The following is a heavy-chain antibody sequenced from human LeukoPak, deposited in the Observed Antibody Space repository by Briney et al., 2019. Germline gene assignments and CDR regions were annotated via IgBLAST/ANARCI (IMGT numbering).Heavy chain of an antibody. V-gene: IGHV3-9*01. CDR3: AKDSGRLVGATGPLDY. CDR2: ISWNSGSI. D-gene: IGHD1-26*01. J-gene: IGHJ4*02. Sequence: RPGRSLRLSCAASGFTFDDYAMHWVRQAPGKGLEWVSGISWNSGSIGYADSVKGRFTISRDNAKNSLYLQMNSLRAEDTAVYYCAKDSGRLVGATGPLDYWGQGTLVTVSS. CDR1: GFTFDDYA.